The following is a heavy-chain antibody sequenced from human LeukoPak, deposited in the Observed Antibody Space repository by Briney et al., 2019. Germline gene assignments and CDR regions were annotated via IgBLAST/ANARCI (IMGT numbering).Heavy chain of an antibody. CDR1: GFTFSSYA. D-gene: IGHD3-3*01. Sequence: GGSLRLSCAASGFTFSSYAMNWVRQAPGKGLEWVSALSGTGGSTYYADSVKGRFTISRDNSRNTLYLQMNSLRVEDTAVYYCATRITIFGVESETFDYWGQGTLVTVSS. CDR3: ATRITIFGVESETFDY. CDR2: LSGTGGST. J-gene: IGHJ4*02. V-gene: IGHV3-23*01.